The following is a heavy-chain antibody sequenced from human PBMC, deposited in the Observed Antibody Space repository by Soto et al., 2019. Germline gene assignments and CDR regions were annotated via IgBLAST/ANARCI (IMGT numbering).Heavy chain of an antibody. J-gene: IGHJ6*02. D-gene: IGHD6-13*01. V-gene: IGHV4-59*01. CDR2: IYYSGST. CDR1: VGSIGSYY. Sequence: SETLSLTCTASVGSIGSYYWIWIRQPPGKGLEWIGYIYYSGSTNYNPSLKSRVTISVDTSKNQFSLKLSSVTAADTAVYYCARDGAGIAAAGTYYYYGMDVWGQGTTVTVSS. CDR3: ARDGAGIAAAGTYYYYGMDV.